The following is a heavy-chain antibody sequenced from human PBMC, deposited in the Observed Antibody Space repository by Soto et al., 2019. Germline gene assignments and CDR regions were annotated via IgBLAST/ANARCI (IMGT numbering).Heavy chain of an antibody. CDR2: ISGSGGST. D-gene: IGHD5-18*01. CDR3: AKEVGGYGYAGVQHYFDY. Sequence: EVQLLESGGGLVQPGGSLRLSCAASGFTFSSYAMSWVRQAPGKGLEWVSAISGSGGSTYYADSVKGRFTISRDNSKNTLYLQMNSLRAEDTAVYYCAKEVGGYGYAGVQHYFDYWGQGTLVTVSS. CDR1: GFTFSSYA. V-gene: IGHV3-23*01. J-gene: IGHJ4*02.